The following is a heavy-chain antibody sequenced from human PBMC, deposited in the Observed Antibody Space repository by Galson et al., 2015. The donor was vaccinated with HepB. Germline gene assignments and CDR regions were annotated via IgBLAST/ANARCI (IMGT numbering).Heavy chain of an antibody. CDR3: TRPTYGDYGILDY. D-gene: IGHD4-17*01. CDR2: IYTNGVT. J-gene: IGHJ4*02. Sequence: SLRLSCAASGFTVSRSYMNWVRLSPGKGLEWVSVIYTNGVTYYADSVKGRFTMSRDDPQNMLYLQMNNLRADDTAVYYCTRPTYGDYGILDYWGQGTLVTVSS. CDR1: GFTVSRSY. V-gene: IGHV3-53*01.